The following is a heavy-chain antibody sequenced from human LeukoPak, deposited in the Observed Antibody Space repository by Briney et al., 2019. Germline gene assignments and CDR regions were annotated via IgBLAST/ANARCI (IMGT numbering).Heavy chain of an antibody. CDR2: INPSGGST. CDR1: GYPYTSYF. D-gene: IGHD3-22*01. CDR3: ARAGYDSSGYYSY. V-gene: IGHV1-46*01. J-gene: IGHJ4*02. Sequence: ASVKVSCKASGYPYTSYFMHWVRQAPGQGLEWMGIINPSGGSTNYAQKFQGRVTITRDTSTSTVYMELSSLRSEDTPVYYCARAGYDSSGYYSYWGQGTLVTVSS.